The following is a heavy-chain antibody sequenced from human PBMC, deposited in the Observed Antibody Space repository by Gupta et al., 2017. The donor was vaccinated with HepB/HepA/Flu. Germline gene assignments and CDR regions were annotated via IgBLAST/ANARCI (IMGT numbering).Heavy chain of an antibody. CDR3: ATEPTYYDFWSGSPRD. Sequence: EVQMVQSGAEVKKAGATVNISCKVSGYNFTDYSLHWVQQAPGKGLEWMGLVDPEDGETIYAEKFQGRVTITADTSTDTAYMELSSLRSEDTAVYYCATEPTYYDFWSGSPRDWGQGTLVTVSS. J-gene: IGHJ4*02. CDR1: GYNFTDYS. D-gene: IGHD3-3*01. CDR2: VDPEDGET. V-gene: IGHV1-69-2*01.